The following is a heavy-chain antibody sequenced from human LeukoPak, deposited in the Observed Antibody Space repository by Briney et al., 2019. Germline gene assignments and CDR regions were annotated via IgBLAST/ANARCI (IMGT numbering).Heavy chain of an antibody. Sequence: PSETLSLSCAVYGGCFSGYYWGWIRQPPGKGLEWIGESNHSGSTNYNPSLKGRVTISVDTAKNQLSLKRRRVAAAVTAVYYCARGPRRLNSNYSASGSSLWGQGHLVTVSS. V-gene: IGHV4-34*01. CDR2: SNHSGST. CDR1: GGCFSGYY. J-gene: IGHJ1*01. CDR3: ARGPRRLNSNYSASGSSL. D-gene: IGHD3-10*01.